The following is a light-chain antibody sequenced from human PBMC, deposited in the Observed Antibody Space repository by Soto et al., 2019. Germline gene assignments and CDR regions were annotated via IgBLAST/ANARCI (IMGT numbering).Light chain of an antibody. CDR1: QSISSY. J-gene: IGKJ4*01. Sequence: DIQMTQSPSSLSASVGDRVTITCRASQSISSYLNWYQQKPGKAPKLLIYKASTLKSGVPSRFSGSGSGTEFTLTISSLQPDDFATYYCQQLESYPSTFGGGTKVDI. CDR2: KAS. V-gene: IGKV1-39*01. CDR3: QQLESYPST.